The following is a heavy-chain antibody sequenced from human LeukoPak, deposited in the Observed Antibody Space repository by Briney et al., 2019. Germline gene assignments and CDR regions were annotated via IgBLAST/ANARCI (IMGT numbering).Heavy chain of an antibody. CDR2: ISSSSSYI. CDR1: GFTFSSYS. Sequence: GGSLRLSCAVSGFTFSSYSMNWVRQAPGKGLEWVSSISSSSSYIYYADSVKGRFTISRDNAKNSLYLQMNSLRAEDTAVYYCARDSGSYWSDWGQGTLVTVSS. CDR3: ARDSGSYWSD. J-gene: IGHJ4*02. V-gene: IGHV3-21*01. D-gene: IGHD1-26*01.